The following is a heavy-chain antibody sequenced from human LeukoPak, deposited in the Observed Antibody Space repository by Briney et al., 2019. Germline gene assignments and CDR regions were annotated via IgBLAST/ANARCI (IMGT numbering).Heavy chain of an antibody. J-gene: IGHJ4*02. V-gene: IGHV3-7*03. Sequence: GGSLRLSCAASGFTFSSYAMSWVRQAPGKGLEWVTNINKDGGEKYYVDSVKGRFTISRDNAKNSLYLQMNSLRADDTAVYYCVKDSPPRYSGSPPAYWGQGTLVTVSS. D-gene: IGHD1-26*01. CDR2: INKDGGEK. CDR1: GFTFSSYA. CDR3: VKDSPPRYSGSPPAY.